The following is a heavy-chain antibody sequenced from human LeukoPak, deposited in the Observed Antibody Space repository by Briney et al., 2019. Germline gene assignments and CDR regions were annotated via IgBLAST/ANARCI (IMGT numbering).Heavy chain of an antibody. CDR2: TYYRSKWYN. CDR1: GDSVSSNSAA. J-gene: IGHJ5*02. D-gene: IGHD6-13*01. CDR3: ARDGIAAAGTWYNWFDP. Sequence: SQTLSLTCALSGDSVSSNSAAWNWIRQSPSRGLEWLVRTYYRSKWYNDYAVSVKSRITINPDTSKNQFSLQLNSVTPEDTAVYYCARDGIAAAGTWYNWFDPWGQGTLVTVSS. V-gene: IGHV6-1*01.